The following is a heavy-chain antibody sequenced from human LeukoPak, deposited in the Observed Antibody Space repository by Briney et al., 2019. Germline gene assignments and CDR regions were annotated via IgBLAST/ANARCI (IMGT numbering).Heavy chain of an antibody. CDR2: INPSGGST. Sequence: ASVKVSCKASGYTFTNYYMHWVRQAPGQGLEWMGIINPSGGSTSYAQKFQGRVTMTRDMSTSTVYMELSSLRSEDTAVYYCARDYRRAYYFDYWGQGTLVTVSS. CDR3: ARDYRRAYYFDY. D-gene: IGHD1-26*01. J-gene: IGHJ4*02. V-gene: IGHV1-46*01. CDR1: GYTFTNYY.